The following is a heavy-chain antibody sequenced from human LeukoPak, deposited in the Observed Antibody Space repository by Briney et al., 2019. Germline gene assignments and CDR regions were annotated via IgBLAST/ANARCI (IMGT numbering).Heavy chain of an antibody. D-gene: IGHD3-22*01. Sequence: TLSLTCAVSGGSISSGDYSWSWIRQPPGKGLEWIVYIYYSGSTYYNPSLKSRVTISVDTSKNQFSLKLSSVTAADTAVYYCARSVAYYYDSSGYQDAFDIWGQGTMVTVSS. J-gene: IGHJ3*02. CDR3: ARSVAYYYDSSGYQDAFDI. CDR2: IYYSGST. V-gene: IGHV4-30-4*07. CDR1: GGSISSGDYS.